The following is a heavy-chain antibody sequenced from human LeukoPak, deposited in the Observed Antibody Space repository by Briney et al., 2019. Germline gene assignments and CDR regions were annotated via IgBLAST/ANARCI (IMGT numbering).Heavy chain of an antibody. Sequence: GGSLRLSCAASGFTFSSYWMTWVRQAPGKGLEWVANIKQDGSEKYYVDSMKGRFTISRDNAKNSLYLQMNSLRVEDTAVYYCARSYGGNPTENWFAPGGQGILVTVSS. D-gene: IGHD4-23*01. CDR1: GFTFSSYW. J-gene: IGHJ5*02. CDR3: ARSYGGNPTENWFAP. CDR2: IKQDGSEK. V-gene: IGHV3-7*01.